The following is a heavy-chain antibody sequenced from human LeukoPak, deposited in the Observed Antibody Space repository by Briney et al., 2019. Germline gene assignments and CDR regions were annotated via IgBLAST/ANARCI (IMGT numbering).Heavy chain of an antibody. J-gene: IGHJ5*02. CDR3: ARGVPAAGTCWFDP. V-gene: IGHV1-69*13. D-gene: IGHD6-13*01. Sequence: GASVKVSCKASGGTFSSYAISWVRQAPGQGLEWMGGIIPIFGTANYAQKFQGRVTITADESTSTAYMELSSLRSEDTAVYYCARGVPAAGTCWFDPWGQGTLVTVSS. CDR1: GGTFSSYA. CDR2: IIPIFGTA.